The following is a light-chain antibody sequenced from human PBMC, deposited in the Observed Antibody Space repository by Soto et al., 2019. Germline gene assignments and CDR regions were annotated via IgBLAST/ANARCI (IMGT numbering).Light chain of an antibody. CDR3: QQYNSFSPVT. V-gene: IGKV1-5*03. CDR2: KAS. J-gene: IGKJ3*01. Sequence: DIQMTQSPSTLSASVGDRVTITCRASQSINSWLAWYQQKPGKAPKLLIYKASSLQIGVPSRFSGSGSGTEFTLTISSLQPDDSATYYCQQYNSFSPVTFGPGTKVDIK. CDR1: QSINSW.